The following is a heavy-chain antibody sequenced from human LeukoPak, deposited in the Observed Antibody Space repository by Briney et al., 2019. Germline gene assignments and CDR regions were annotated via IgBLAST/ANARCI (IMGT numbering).Heavy chain of an antibody. CDR2: IYHSGST. Sequence: SGTLSLTCAVSGGSISSSNWWSWVRQPPGKGLEWIGEIYHSGSTNYNPSLKSRVTISVDTSKNQFSLKLSSVTAADTAVYYCARATKGNTRPGAFDIWGQGTMVTVSS. J-gene: IGHJ3*02. CDR1: GGSISSSNW. CDR3: ARATKGNTRPGAFDI. D-gene: IGHD5-24*01. V-gene: IGHV4-4*02.